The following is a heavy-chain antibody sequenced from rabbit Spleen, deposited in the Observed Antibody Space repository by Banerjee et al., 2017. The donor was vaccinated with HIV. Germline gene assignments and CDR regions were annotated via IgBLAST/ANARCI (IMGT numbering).Heavy chain of an antibody. J-gene: IGHJ6*01. V-gene: IGHV1S45*01. CDR1: GVSFSNNYY. D-gene: IGHD8-1*01. Sequence: QEQLEESGGDLVKPGASLTLTCTASGVSFSNNYYMCWVRQAPGKGLEWIACIDSGSSGFTYFATWAKGRFTISKTSSTTVTLEMTRLTAADTATYFCARDTASSFSSYGMDLWGPGTLVTVS. CDR2: IDSGSSGFT. CDR3: ARDTASSFSSYGMDL.